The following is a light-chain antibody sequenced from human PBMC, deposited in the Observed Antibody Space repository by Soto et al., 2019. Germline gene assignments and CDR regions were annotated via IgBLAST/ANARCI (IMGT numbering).Light chain of an antibody. CDR3: QQYDNLALT. V-gene: IGKV1-33*01. CDR2: DAS. J-gene: IGKJ4*01. CDR1: QDISNY. Sequence: DIQMTQSPSSLSESVGDRVTITCQASQDISNYLNWYQQKPGKAPKLLIYDASNLETGVPSRFSGSGSGTDSTFTISSLQPEDIATYYCQQYDNLALTFGGGTKVEIK.